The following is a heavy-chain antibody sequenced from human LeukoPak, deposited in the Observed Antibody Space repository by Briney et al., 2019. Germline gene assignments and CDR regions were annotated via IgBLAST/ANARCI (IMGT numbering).Heavy chain of an antibody. Sequence: GGSLRLSCAASGFTFTSYSMNWGRQAPGKGLEWVSSISSSSSYIYYADSVKGRFTISTDNAKNSLYMQMNSLRAEDTAVYYCARGMNSSFPHWGQGTLVTVSS. CDR2: ISSSSSYI. CDR1: GFTFTSYS. V-gene: IGHV3-21*01. D-gene: IGHD6-6*01. J-gene: IGHJ1*01. CDR3: ARGMNSSFPH.